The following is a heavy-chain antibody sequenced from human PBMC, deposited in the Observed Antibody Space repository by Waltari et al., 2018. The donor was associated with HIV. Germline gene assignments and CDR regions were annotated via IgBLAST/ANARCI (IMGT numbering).Heavy chain of an antibody. CDR2: SNPKSGVT. D-gene: IGHD2-2*01. J-gene: IGHJ6*02. V-gene: IGHV1-2*02. Sequence: QVELVQSGAEVKKPGASVKASCKDSGYTFTDNYIHWVRPAPGHGLGWMGWSNPKSGVTKHAQKFQGRVTMTRDTSMSKVYMEVSRLTSDDTAVYYCARGCASTTPRDYNYYGLDVWGQGTTVTVSS. CDR3: ARGCASTTPRDYNYYGLDV. CDR1: GYTFTDNY.